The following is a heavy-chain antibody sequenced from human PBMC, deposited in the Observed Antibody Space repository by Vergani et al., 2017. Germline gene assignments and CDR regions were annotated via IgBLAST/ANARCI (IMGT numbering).Heavy chain of an antibody. CDR3: AGGDSGRFYHFDC. CDR2: ISGSGGST. CDR1: GFTFSSSA. Sequence: VQLVESGEGLVQPGGSLRLSCAASGFTFSSSAMHWVRQAPGKGLEYVSAISGSGGSTSYAQKFQGRVTMTRDTSTSTVYMELSSLRSEDTAVYYCAGGDSGRFYHFDCWGQGTLVTVSS. J-gene: IGHJ4*02. V-gene: IGHV3-64*04. D-gene: IGHD2-21*01.